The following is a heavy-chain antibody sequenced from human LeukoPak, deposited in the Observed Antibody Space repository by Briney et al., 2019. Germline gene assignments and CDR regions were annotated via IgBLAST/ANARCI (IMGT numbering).Heavy chain of an antibody. CDR1: GGTFSSYA. V-gene: IGHV1-69*06. CDR3: ARDREDYYDSSGYD. D-gene: IGHD3-22*01. CDR2: ITPIFGTA. Sequence: SVKVSCKASGGTFSSYAISWVRQAPGQGLEWMGRITPIFGTANYAQKFQGRVTITADKSTSTAYMELSSLRSEDTAVYYCARDREDYYDSSGYDWGQGTLVTVSS. J-gene: IGHJ4*02.